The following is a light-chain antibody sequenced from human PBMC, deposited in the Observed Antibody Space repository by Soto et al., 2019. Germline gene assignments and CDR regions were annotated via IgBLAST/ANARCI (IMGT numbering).Light chain of an antibody. CDR1: SGSVSTNNY. Sequence: QTVVTQEPSFSVSPGATVTLTCGLSSGSVSTNNYPSWYQQTPGQAPRTLIYSTYTRSSGVPDRFSASILGNKAALTITWAQADDESDYYCVLYMGSGIWVFGGGTKVTVL. CDR2: STY. J-gene: IGLJ3*02. CDR3: VLYMGSGIWV. V-gene: IGLV8-61*01.